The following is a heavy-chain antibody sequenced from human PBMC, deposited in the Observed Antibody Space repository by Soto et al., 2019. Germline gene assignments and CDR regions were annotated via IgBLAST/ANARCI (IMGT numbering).Heavy chain of an antibody. J-gene: IGHJ4*02. V-gene: IGHV3-30*18. CDR3: AKGEEYFDS. CDR2: ISYDGSNK. CDR1: GFTFSSYG. D-gene: IGHD2-21*01. Sequence: PGGSLRLSCAASGFTFSSYGMPWVRQAPGKGLEWVAVISYDGSNKYYADSVKGRFTISRDNSKNTLYLQMNSLRAEDTAVYYCAKGEEYFDSWGQGTLVTVPS.